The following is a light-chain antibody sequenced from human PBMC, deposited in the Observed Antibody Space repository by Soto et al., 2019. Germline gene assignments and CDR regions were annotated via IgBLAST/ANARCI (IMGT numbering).Light chain of an antibody. CDR2: RAS. V-gene: IGKV3-20*01. CDR1: QSVSSSY. CDR3: QQYHNLWT. J-gene: IGKJ1*01. Sequence: ILFTQSPGNLSLSSGERATLSCRACQSVSSSYLAWYQQKPGQAPKVLIYRASSRATGIPDRFSGSGSGTEFTLTITSLQSEDFALYYCQQYHNLWTFGQGTKVDIK.